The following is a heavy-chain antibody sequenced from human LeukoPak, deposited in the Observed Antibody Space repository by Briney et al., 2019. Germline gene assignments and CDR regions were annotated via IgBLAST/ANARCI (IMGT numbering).Heavy chain of an antibody. CDR2: IIPIIGIA. Sequence: SVTVSFMASGGTFISYAIRWLRQAPGQGLAWMGLIIPIIGIANYAQKFQGRVTITADKSTSAAYMELSSLRSEDTAVYYCARAVWLKGQGPRGGYFDYWGQGTLVTVSS. CDR1: GGTFISYA. CDR3: ARAVWLKGQGPRGGYFDY. D-gene: IGHD3-22*01. J-gene: IGHJ4*02. V-gene: IGHV1-69*04.